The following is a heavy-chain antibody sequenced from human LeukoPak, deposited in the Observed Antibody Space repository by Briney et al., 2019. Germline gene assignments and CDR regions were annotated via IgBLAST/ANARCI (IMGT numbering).Heavy chain of an antibody. CDR1: GYTFTSYG. V-gene: IGHV1-18*01. D-gene: IGHD3-3*01. CDR3: ARDGAHYDFWSGSINLFDY. J-gene: IGHJ4*02. CDR2: ISAYNGNT. Sequence: ASVKVSCKASGYTFTSYGISWVRQAPGQGLEWMGWISAYNGNTNYAQKPRGRVTMTTDTSTSTAYMELRSLRSDDTAVYYCARDGAHYDFWSGSINLFDYWGQGTLVTVSS.